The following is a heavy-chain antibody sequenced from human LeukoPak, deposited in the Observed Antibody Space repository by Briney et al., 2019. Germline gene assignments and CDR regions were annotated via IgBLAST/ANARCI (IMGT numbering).Heavy chain of an antibody. CDR1: GGSISSSSYY. V-gene: IGHV4-39*07. D-gene: IGHD3-10*01. CDR3: ARDTTGGVITLDY. CDR2: IYYSGST. J-gene: IGHJ4*02. Sequence: SETLSLTCTVSGGSISSSSYYWGWIRQPPGKGLEWNGSIYYSGSTYYNPSLKSRVTISVDTSKNQFSLKLSSVTAADTAVYYCARDTTGGVITLDYWGQGTLVTVSS.